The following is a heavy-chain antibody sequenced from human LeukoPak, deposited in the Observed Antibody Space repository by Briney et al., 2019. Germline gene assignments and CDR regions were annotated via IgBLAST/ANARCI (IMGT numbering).Heavy chain of an antibody. CDR3: AREAGTVVIGRFDP. D-gene: IGHD2-15*01. CDR2: IQYDAIDI. CDR1: GIPFTRNG. Sequence: GGSLRLSCAASGIPFTRNGMHWVRQAPGKGLEWVAFIQYDAIDIKYGDSVKGRFTISRDNSKNTLYLQMNSLTTEDTAVYYCAREAGTVVIGRFDPWGQGTLVTVSS. J-gene: IGHJ5*02. V-gene: IGHV3-30*02.